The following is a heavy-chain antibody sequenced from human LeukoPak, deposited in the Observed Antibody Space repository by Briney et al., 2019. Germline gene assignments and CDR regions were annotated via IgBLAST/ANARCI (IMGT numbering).Heavy chain of an antibody. J-gene: IGHJ4*02. V-gene: IGHV5-51*01. Sequence: GESLKISCKGSGYTFTNYWIGWVRQMPGKGLEWMGIIYPADSDTRYSPSFQGQVTISADKSISTAYLQRSSLKASDTAMYYCARPPQGSSGSLGFDYWGQGTLVTVSS. CDR3: ARPPQGSSGSLGFDY. CDR1: GYTFTNYW. CDR2: IYPADSDT. D-gene: IGHD6-19*01.